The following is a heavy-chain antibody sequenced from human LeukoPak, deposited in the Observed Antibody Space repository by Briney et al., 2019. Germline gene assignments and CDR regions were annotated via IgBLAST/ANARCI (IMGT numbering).Heavy chain of an antibody. J-gene: IGHJ6*02. CDR1: GDSISTNHW. CDR2: INSDGSST. Sequence: ETLSLTCAVSGDSISTNHWWSWVRQPPGKGLVWVSRINSDGSSTSYADSVKGRFTISRDNAKNTLYLQMNSLRAEDTAVYYCAREGVWRQQLVDYYYGMDVWGQGTTVTVSS. D-gene: IGHD6-13*01. V-gene: IGHV3-74*01. CDR3: AREGVWRQQLVDYYYGMDV.